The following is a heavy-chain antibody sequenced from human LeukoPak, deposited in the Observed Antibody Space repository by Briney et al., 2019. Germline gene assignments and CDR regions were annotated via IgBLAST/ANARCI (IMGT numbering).Heavy chain of an antibody. CDR2: INWNGGST. J-gene: IGHJ4*02. CDR3: ARRLFPYSSGWYGGFDY. D-gene: IGHD6-19*01. Sequence: PGGSLRLSCAASGFTFSSYWMSWVRQAPGKGLEWVSGINWNGGSTGYADSVKGRFTISRDNAKNSLYLQMNSLRAEDTALYYCARRLFPYSSGWYGGFDYWGQGTLVTVSS. V-gene: IGHV3-20*04. CDR1: GFTFSSYW.